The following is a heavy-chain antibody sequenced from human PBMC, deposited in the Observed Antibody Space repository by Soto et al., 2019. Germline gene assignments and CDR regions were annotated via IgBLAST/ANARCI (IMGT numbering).Heavy chain of an antibody. CDR2: IWYDGSNK. D-gene: IGHD5-18*01. CDR3: VRDGEPAYSYGGYLFDY. CDR1: GFTFSSYG. J-gene: IGHJ4*02. Sequence: PGGSLRLSCAASGFTFSSYGMHWVRQAPGKGLEWVAVIWYDGSNKYYADSVKGRFTISRDNSKNTLYLQMNRLKAEDTAVYYCVRDGEPAYSYGGYLFDYWGQGVLVTVSS. V-gene: IGHV3-33*01.